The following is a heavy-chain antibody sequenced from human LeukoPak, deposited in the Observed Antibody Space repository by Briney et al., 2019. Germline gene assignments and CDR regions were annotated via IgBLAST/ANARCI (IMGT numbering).Heavy chain of an antibody. CDR1: GGSISSSNSH. CDR3: ARGGHYGSGNYYNVDY. CDR2: VYYSGNI. V-gene: IGHV4-39*07. J-gene: IGHJ4*02. Sequence: PSETLSLTCSVSGGSISSSNSHWGWIRQPPGKGLEWIGSVYYSGNINYNPSLKSRVTMSVDTSKNQFSLKLSSVTAADTAVYYCARGGHYGSGNYYNVDYWGQGTLVTVSS. D-gene: IGHD3-10*01.